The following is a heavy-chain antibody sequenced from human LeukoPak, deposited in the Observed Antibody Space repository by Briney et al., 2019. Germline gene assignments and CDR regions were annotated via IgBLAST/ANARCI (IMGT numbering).Heavy chain of an antibody. CDR3: AGDSVTGTLDY. CDR1: GFTVSSNY. V-gene: IGHV3-66*02. Sequence: GGSLRLSCAASGFTVSSNYMSWVRQAPGKGLEWVSVIYSGGSAYYADSVKGRFTISRDNPKNTLYLQMNSLRAEDTAVYYCAGDSVTGTLDYWGQGTLVTVSS. J-gene: IGHJ4*02. CDR2: IYSGGSA. D-gene: IGHD1-20*01.